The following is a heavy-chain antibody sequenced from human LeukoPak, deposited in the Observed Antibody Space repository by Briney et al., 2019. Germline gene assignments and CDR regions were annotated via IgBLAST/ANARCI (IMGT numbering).Heavy chain of an antibody. CDR2: IYYSGST. CDR1: GGSVSSGSYY. D-gene: IGHD6-13*01. CDR3: ARDTSSWPTLEY. Sequence: SETLSLTCTVSGGSVSSGSYYWSWIRQPPGKGLEWIGYIYYSGSTNYNPSLKSRVTISVDTSKNQFSLKLSSVTAADTAVYYCARDTSSWPTLEYWGQGTLVTVSS. J-gene: IGHJ4*02. V-gene: IGHV4-61*01.